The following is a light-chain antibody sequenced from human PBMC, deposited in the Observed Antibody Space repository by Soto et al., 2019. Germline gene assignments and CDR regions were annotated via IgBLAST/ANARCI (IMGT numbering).Light chain of an antibody. CDR3: QQYDNLLLT. CDR1: QDISNY. Sequence: DIQMTQSPSSLSASVGDRVTITCQASQDISNYLNWYQQKPGKAPKLLIYDASNLEIGVPSRFSGSGSGTDFTLTISSLQPEDIATYYCQQYDNLLLTFGGGTKVEIK. J-gene: IGKJ4*01. CDR2: DAS. V-gene: IGKV1-33*01.